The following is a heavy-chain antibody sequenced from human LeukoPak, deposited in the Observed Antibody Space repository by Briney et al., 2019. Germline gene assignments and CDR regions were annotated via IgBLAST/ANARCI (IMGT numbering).Heavy chain of an antibody. CDR2: INHSGST. J-gene: IGHJ4*02. CDR3: ARSYYDFWSGYYTLYFDY. CDR1: GGSFSGYY. V-gene: IGHV4-34*01. D-gene: IGHD3-3*01. Sequence: PSETLSLTCAVYGGSFSGYYWSWIRQPPGKGLEWIGEINHSGSTNYNPSLKSRVTISVDTSKNQFSLKLSSVTAADTAVYYCARSYYDFWSGYYTLYFDYWGRGTLVTVSS.